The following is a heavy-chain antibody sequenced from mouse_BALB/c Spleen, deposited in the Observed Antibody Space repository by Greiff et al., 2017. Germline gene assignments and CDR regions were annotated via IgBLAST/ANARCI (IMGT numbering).Heavy chain of an antibody. CDR3: ARAVYDYVYYAMDY. Sequence: EVMLVESGGGLVQPGGSLRLSCATSGFTFTDYYMSWVRQPPGKALEWLGFIRNKANGYTTEYSASVKGRFTISRDNSQSILYLQMNTLRAEDSATYYCARAVYDYVYYAMDYWGQGTSVTVSS. D-gene: IGHD2-4*01. CDR2: IRNKANGYTT. J-gene: IGHJ4*01. V-gene: IGHV7-3*02. CDR1: GFTFTDYY.